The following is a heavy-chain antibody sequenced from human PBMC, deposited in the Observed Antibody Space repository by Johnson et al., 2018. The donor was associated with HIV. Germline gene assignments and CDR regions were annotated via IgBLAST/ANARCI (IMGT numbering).Heavy chain of an antibody. D-gene: IGHD1-26*01. CDR1: GFTFSSYA. Sequence: QVQLVESGGGVVQPGRSLRLSCAASGFTFSSYAMHCVRQAPGKGLEWVAVISYDGSYKYYADSVKGRLTISRDNSKNTLYLQMNSLRAEDTPVYYCATGENLKWELRFVDAFDIWGQGTMVTVSS. CDR3: ATGENLKWELRFVDAFDI. J-gene: IGHJ3*02. V-gene: IGHV3-30*03. CDR2: ISYDGSYK.